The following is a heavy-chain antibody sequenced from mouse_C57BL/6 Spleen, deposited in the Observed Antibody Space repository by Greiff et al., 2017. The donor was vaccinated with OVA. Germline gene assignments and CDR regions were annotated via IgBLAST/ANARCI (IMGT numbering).Heavy chain of an antibody. D-gene: IGHD3-3*01. V-gene: IGHV1-42*01. CDR2: INPSTGGT. J-gene: IGHJ4*01. CDR1: GYSFTGYY. CDR3: ANLGRYAMDY. Sequence: VQLQQSGPELVKPGASVKISCKASGYSFTGYYMNWVKQSPEKSLEWIGEINPSTGGTTYNQKFKAKATLTVDKSSSTAYMQLKSLTSEDSAVYYCANLGRYAMDYWGQGTSVTVSS.